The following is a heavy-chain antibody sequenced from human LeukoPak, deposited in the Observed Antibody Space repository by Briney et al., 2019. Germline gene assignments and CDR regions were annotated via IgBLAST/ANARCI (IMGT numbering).Heavy chain of an antibody. J-gene: IGHJ5*02. V-gene: IGHV4-39*01. CDR2: IYYSGST. Sequence: SETLSPTCTVSGGSIGSSSYYWDWIRQPPGKGLEWIGSIYYSGSTYYNPSLKSRVTISVDTSKNQFSLKLSSVTAADTAVYYCARIYCSSTSCNGEGFDPWGQGTLVTVSS. CDR3: ARIYCSSTSCNGEGFDP. D-gene: IGHD2-2*01. CDR1: GGSIGSSSYY.